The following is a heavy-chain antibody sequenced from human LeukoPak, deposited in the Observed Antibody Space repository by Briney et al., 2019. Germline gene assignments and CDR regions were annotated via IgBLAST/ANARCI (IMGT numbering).Heavy chain of an antibody. CDR3: ASGSTGRIDP. CDR2: IHYSGNT. J-gene: IGHJ5*02. CDR1: GDSISSYF. Sequence: SETLSLTCSVSGDSISSYFWSWIRQPPGKGLEWIAYIHYSGNTNYNPSLKSRVTLSFDTSKKQLSLKIIYVTAADTAVYYCASGSTGRIDPWSQGTLATVYS. D-gene: IGHD2-2*01. V-gene: IGHV4-59*01.